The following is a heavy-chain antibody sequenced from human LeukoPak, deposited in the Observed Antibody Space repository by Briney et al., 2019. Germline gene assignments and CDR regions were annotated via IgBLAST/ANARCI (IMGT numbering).Heavy chain of an antibody. CDR3: AGGLSGSYWYYFDY. D-gene: IGHD1-26*01. V-gene: IGHV4-61*01. J-gene: IGHJ4*02. Sequence: PSETLSLTCTVSGGXVSSGSYFWTWIRQPPGKGLGSIGYIHYSGSTNYNPSRTGRVTISVDTSRKQFSLTLNSVTAADTAVYFCAGGLSGSYWYYFDYWGRGTLVTVSS. CDR2: IHYSGST. CDR1: GGXVSSGSYF.